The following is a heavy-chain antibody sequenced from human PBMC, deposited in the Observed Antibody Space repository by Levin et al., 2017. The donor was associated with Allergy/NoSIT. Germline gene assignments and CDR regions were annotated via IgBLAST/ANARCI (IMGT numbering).Heavy chain of an antibody. CDR2: IHLGNGDT. J-gene: IGHJ4*02. Sequence: ASVKVSCKASGYTFTSYAMHWVRQAPGQRLEWMGWIHLGNGDTKYSEKFQGRVITTRDTSASTAYMELSSLRSEDTAVYYCARDISWGNTAMLYWGQGTLVTVSS. CDR3: ARDISWGNTAMLY. CDR1: GYTFTSYA. V-gene: IGHV1-3*01. D-gene: IGHD5-18*01.